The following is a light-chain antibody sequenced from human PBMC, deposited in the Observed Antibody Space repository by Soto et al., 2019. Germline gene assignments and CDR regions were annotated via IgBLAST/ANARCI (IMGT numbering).Light chain of an antibody. J-gene: IGKJ3*01. V-gene: IGKV3-15*01. Sequence: ELGMTQAPATLSVSPGERATLSCRARQRVSSNLSWYQQKPGQAPRPLLYGASTRATGIPARFSGSGSGTEFTLTISSLQSEDCELYYCQQCNTWQPAFDPGTKVDIQ. CDR1: QRVSSN. CDR3: QQCNTWQPA. CDR2: GAS.